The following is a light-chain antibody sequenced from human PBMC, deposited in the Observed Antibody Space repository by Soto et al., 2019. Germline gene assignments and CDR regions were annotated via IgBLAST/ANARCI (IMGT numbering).Light chain of an antibody. Sequence: IVMTQSPGTLSVSPGERATLSCRASQGVYSHLAWYQQKPGQAPRLLLYAASTRATGIPARFIGGRSGTEFTLTISSLQSEDFAVYFCQQYSEWPWTFGQGTKVEIK. CDR2: AAS. J-gene: IGKJ1*01. V-gene: IGKV3-15*01. CDR3: QQYSEWPWT. CDR1: QGVYSH.